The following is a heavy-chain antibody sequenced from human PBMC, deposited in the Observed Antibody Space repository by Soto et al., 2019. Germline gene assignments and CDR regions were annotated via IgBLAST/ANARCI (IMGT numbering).Heavy chain of an antibody. CDR2: IYYSGST. J-gene: IGHJ6*04. CDR1: GGSISSSSYY. D-gene: IGHD2-8*01. Sequence: PSETLSLTCTVSGGSISSSSYYWGWIRQPPGKGLEWIGSIYYSGSTYYNPSLKSRVTISVDTSKNQFSLKLSSVTAADTAVYYCARSERYCTHGVCFMDVWGEGTTFTVSS. CDR3: ARSERYCTHGVCFMDV. V-gene: IGHV4-39*01.